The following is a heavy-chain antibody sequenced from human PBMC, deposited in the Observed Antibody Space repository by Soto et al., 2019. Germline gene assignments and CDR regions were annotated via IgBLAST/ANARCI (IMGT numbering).Heavy chain of an antibody. Sequence: QVQLVESGGGVVQPGRSLRLSCAASGFTFSSYGMHWVRQAPGKGLEWVAVIWYDGSNKYYADSVKGRFTISRDNSKNTLYLQMNSLRVEDTAVYYCATDGNGDDPHGWGQGTLVTVSS. D-gene: IGHD7-27*01. CDR2: IWYDGSNK. V-gene: IGHV3-33*01. CDR3: ATDGNGDDPHG. J-gene: IGHJ4*02. CDR1: GFTFSSYG.